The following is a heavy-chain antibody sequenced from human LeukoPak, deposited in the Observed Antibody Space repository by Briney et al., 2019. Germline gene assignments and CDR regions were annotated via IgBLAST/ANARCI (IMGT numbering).Heavy chain of an antibody. CDR3: TRLYDSGFDY. D-gene: IGHD3-22*01. Sequence: GGSLKLSCAASGFTFSGSAVHWVRQGSGKGLEWVGRTRSRANKYVPTYGASVKGRFTVSRDDSKNTAYLQMNSLKTEDTAVYYCTRLYDSGFDYWGQGTLVTVSP. J-gene: IGHJ4*02. CDR1: GFTFSGSA. V-gene: IGHV3-73*01. CDR2: TRSRANKYVP.